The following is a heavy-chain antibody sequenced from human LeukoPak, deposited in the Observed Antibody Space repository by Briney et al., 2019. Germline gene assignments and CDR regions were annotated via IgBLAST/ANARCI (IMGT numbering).Heavy chain of an antibody. CDR1: GFTFSSYW. CDR2: IKQDGSEK. D-gene: IGHD2-2*02. V-gene: IGHV3-7*01. J-gene: IGHJ4*02. CDR3: ARSGPAGYCSSTSCYTFDY. Sequence: PGGSLRLSCAASGFTFSSYWMSWVRQAPGKGLGWVANIKQDGSEKYYVDSVKGRFTISRDNAKNSLYLQMNSLRAEDTAVYYCARSGPAGYCSSTSCYTFDYWGQGTLVTVSS.